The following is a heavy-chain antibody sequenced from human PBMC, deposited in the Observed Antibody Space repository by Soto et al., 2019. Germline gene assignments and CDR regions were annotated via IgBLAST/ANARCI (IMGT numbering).Heavy chain of an antibody. J-gene: IGHJ4*02. CDR1: GGSFSDFA. CDR2: IIPMFAAT. D-gene: IGHD2-15*01. Sequence: QVQLAQSGAEMTKPGSSVKVSCRASGGSFSDFAFSWVRQAPGQGLEWMGGIIPMFAATKYAERLQDRVTVTADESTNTVYLALNSLTSEDTAIYYCARGAIVAVPAALSSYHDYMNYRFDSWGQGTLVTVSS. CDR3: ARGAIVAVPAALSSYHDYMNYRFDS. V-gene: IGHV1-69*01.